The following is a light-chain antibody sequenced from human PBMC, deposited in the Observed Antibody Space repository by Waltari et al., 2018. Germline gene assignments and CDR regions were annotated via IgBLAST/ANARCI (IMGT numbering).Light chain of an antibody. CDR3: QQYNNWPRV. J-gene: IGKJ3*01. CDR2: DAS. V-gene: IGKV3-11*01. Sequence: EIVLTQSPATLSLSPGERATLSCRASQSIDNYLAWYQQKPGQVPRLLIYDASNRATGIPARFSGSRSGTEFTLTISSLQSEDFAVYHCQQYNNWPRVFGPGTKVDIK. CDR1: QSIDNY.